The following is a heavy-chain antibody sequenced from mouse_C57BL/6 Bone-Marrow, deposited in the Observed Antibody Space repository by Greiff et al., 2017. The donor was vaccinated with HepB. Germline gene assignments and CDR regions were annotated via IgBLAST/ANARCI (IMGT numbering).Heavy chain of an antibody. CDR3: TRDRLRERFAY. CDR1: GFTFSSYA. Sequence: EVKLVESGEGLVKPGGSLKLSCAASGFTFSSYAMSWVRQTPEKRLEWVAYISSGGDYIYYADTVKGRFTFSRDNARNTLYLQMSSLKSEDTAMYYCTRDRLRERFAYWGQGTLVTVSA. CDR2: ISSGGDYI. V-gene: IGHV5-9-1*02. J-gene: IGHJ3*01. D-gene: IGHD1-1*01.